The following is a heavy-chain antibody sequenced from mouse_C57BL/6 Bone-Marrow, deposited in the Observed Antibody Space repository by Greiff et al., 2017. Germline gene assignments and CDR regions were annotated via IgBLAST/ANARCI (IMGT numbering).Heavy chain of an antibody. V-gene: IGHV1-64*01. CDR1: GYTFTSYW. Sequence: VQLQPSGAELVKPGASVKLSCKASGYTFTSYWMHWVKQRPGPGLEWIGMIHPNSGSTNYNEKFKSKATLTVDKSSSTAYMQLSSLTSEDSAVYYCARSLWVTTTFAYWGQGTLVTVAA. D-gene: IGHD2-1*01. CDR3: ARSLWVTTTFAY. CDR2: IHPNSGST. J-gene: IGHJ3*01.